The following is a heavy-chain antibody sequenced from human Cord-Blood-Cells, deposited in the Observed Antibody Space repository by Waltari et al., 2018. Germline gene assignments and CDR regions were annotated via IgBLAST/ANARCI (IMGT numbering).Heavy chain of an antibody. V-gene: IGHV3-23*01. J-gene: IGHJ4*02. Sequence: EVQLLESGGGLVQPGGSLRLSCAASGFTFSSYALGWLRQAPGKGLEGVSAISGSGGSTYYADSVKGRFTISRDNSKNTLYLQMNSLRAEDTAVYYCAKAYDYSNYFFDYWGQGTLVTVSS. CDR2: ISGSGGST. CDR3: AKAYDYSNYFFDY. D-gene: IGHD4-4*01. CDR1: GFTFSSYA.